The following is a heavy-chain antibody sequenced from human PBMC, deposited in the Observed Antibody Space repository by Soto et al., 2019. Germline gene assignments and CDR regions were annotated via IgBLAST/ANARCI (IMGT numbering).Heavy chain of an antibody. CDR3: AKTANGWFSAFDI. J-gene: IGHJ3*02. Sequence: EVQLLESGGGLVQPGGSLRLSCAASGFTFSSYAMSWVRQAPGKGLEWVSAISGSGGTTYYADSVKSRFTFSRDNSKTTLYLQMNSLRAEDTAVYYCAKTANGWFSAFDIWGQGTMVTVSS. CDR2: ISGSGGTT. V-gene: IGHV3-23*01. D-gene: IGHD6-19*01. CDR1: GFTFSSYA.